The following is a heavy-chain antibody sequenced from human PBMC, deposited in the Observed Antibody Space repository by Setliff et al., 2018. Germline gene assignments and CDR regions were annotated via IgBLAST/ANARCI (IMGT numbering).Heavy chain of an antibody. CDR2: ISSSSSYI. D-gene: IGHD7-27*01. CDR1: GFTFSSYS. CDR3: ARVTNWGYLGY. Sequence: GGSLRLSCAASGFTFSSYSMNWVRQAPGKGLEWVSSISSSSSYIYYAGSVKGRFTISRDNAKNSLYLQMNSLRAEDTAVYYCARVTNWGYLGYWGQGTLVTVSS. J-gene: IGHJ4*02. V-gene: IGHV3-21*01.